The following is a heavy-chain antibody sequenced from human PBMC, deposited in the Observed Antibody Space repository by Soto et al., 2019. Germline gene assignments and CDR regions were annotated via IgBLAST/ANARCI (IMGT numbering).Heavy chain of an antibody. D-gene: IGHD2-21*01. Sequence: QDQLVQSGGEVEKPAASVKVSCKASGYTFTRYGISWVRQAPGQGLEWMGWISADTGTRFYAQKFQGRVTMTTDMATTTAYMELRSLRSDDTAVYYCASTTVDTSMWSWLDPWGQGTQVTVSS. J-gene: IGHJ5*02. CDR2: ISADTGTR. CDR3: ASTTVDTSMWSWLDP. V-gene: IGHV1-18*01. CDR1: GYTFTRYG.